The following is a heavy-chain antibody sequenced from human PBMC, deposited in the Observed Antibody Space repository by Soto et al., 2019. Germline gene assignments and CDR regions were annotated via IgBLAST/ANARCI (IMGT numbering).Heavy chain of an antibody. V-gene: IGHV3-21*01. D-gene: IGHD6-19*01. Sequence: EVQLVESGGGLVKPGGSLGISCAASGFTFRTYSMNWVRQAPGKGLEWVSSISRSSSYLYFADSVKGRFTISRDNAKNSLYLQMNSLRAEDTAVYYCAPVAGNIWGQGTLVTVSS. CDR2: ISRSSSYL. J-gene: IGHJ4*02. CDR3: APVAGNI. CDR1: GFTFRTYS.